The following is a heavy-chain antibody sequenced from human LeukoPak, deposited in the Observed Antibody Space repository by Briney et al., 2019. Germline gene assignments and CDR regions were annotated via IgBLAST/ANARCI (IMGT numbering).Heavy chain of an antibody. J-gene: IGHJ4*02. Sequence: PGRSLRLSCAASGFTFSSFGMHWVRQAPGKGLEWVAVISSDGSNKCYADSVKGRFTISRDNSKNTLYLQMDSLRAEDTAVYYCAKSRLYSSGSADYWGQGTLVTVSS. CDR2: ISSDGSNK. CDR1: GFTFSSFG. V-gene: IGHV3-30*18. CDR3: AKSRLYSSGSADY. D-gene: IGHD6-19*01.